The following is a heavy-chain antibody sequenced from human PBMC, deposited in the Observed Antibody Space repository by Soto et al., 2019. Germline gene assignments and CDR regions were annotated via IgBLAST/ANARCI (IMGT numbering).Heavy chain of an antibody. Sequence: QVQLQESGPGLVKPSETLSLTCTVSGGSISSYYWSWIRQPPGKGLEWIGYIYYSGSTNYNPSLTRRVTISVATTKTHFSLNPSSVTAAATAVYCRARPHDSWGQGTLVTVSS. J-gene: IGHJ4*02. CDR3: ARPHDS. V-gene: IGHV4-59*08. CDR2: IYYSGST. CDR1: GGSISSYY.